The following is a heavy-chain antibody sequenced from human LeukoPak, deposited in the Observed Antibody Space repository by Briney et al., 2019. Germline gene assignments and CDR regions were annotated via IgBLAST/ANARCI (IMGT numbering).Heavy chain of an antibody. CDR1: GSTFTSYG. D-gene: IGHD3-10*01. CDR3: AREISDYGSGSYYNPRGFDY. CDR2: ISAYNGNT. J-gene: IGHJ4*02. Sequence: GASVKVSCKASGSTFTSYGISWVRQAPGQGLEWMGWISAYNGNTNYAQKLQGRVTMTTDTSTSTAYMELRSLRSDDTAVYYCAREISDYGSGSYYNPRGFDYWGQGTLVTVSS. V-gene: IGHV1-18*01.